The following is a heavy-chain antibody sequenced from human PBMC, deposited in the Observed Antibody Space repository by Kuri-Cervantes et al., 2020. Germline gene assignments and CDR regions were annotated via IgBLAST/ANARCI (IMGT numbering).Heavy chain of an antibody. CDR3: ARGLRAYCSVISCYQFAY. V-gene: IGHV3-9*01. CDR1: GFTFDDYA. D-gene: IGHD2-15*01. CDR2: ISWNSGSI. Sequence: SLKISCAASGFTFDDYAMHWVRQAPGKGLEWVSGISWNSGSIGYADSVKGRFTISRDNAKNSLYLQMNSLGAEDTAVYYCARGLRAYCSVISCYQFAYWGQGTLVTVSS. J-gene: IGHJ4*02.